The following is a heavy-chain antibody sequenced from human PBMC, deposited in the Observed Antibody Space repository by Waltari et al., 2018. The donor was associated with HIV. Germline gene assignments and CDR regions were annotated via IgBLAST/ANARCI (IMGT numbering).Heavy chain of an antibody. CDR1: GFPFVVFH. D-gene: IGHD3-3*01. CDR3: AKGGSHLTIFEAWFDS. Sequence: EVQLVESGGGLVQPGRSLRLSCSASGFPFVVFHIHWVRQSPGKGLEWVSGSSWNSGITDYGDSVKGRFTISRDNAKNSLYLQMNSLTVEDTAFYYCAKGGSHLTIFEAWFDSWGQGTLVTVSS. V-gene: IGHV3-9*01. J-gene: IGHJ5*01. CDR2: SSWNSGIT.